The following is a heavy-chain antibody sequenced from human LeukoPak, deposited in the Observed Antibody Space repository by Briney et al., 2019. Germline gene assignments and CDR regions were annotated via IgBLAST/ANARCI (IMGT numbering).Heavy chain of an antibody. Sequence: PSETLSLTCTVSGGSISSSSYYWGWIRQPPGKGLEWIGCTYYSGSTYYNPSLKSRVTISVDTSKNQFSLKLSSVTAADTAVYYCARLELGAVAGTLDYFDYWGQGTLVTVSS. D-gene: IGHD6-19*01. J-gene: IGHJ4*02. CDR2: TYYSGST. V-gene: IGHV4-39*01. CDR1: GGSISSSSYY. CDR3: ARLELGAVAGTLDYFDY.